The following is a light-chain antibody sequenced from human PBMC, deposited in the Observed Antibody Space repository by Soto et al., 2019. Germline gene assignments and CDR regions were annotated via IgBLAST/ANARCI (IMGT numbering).Light chain of an antibody. V-gene: IGLV2-8*01. CDR1: SSDVGGYNY. J-gene: IGLJ1*01. CDR3: SSYAGTDIRYV. Sequence: QSALTQPPSASGSPGQSVIISCTGTSSDVGGYNYVSWYQQHPGKAPKLLVYAVTKRPSGVPDRFSGSKSGNTASLTVSGLQAEDEADYYCSSYAGTDIRYVFGTGTKVTVL. CDR2: AVT.